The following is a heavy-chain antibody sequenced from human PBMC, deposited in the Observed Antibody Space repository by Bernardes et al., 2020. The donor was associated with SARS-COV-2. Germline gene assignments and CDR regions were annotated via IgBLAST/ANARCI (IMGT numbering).Heavy chain of an antibody. D-gene: IGHD3-22*01. V-gene: IGHV3-48*03. CDR2: ISTGGSTK. Sequence: GGSLRLSCAASGFTFSSSVMNWVRQAPGKGLEWVSYISTGGSTKYYADSVKGRFTISRDNAKNSLYLQMNSLRAEDTAVYYCATFTYYYDSSGYYGGIYWGQGTLVTVSS. CDR1: GFTFSSSV. J-gene: IGHJ4*02. CDR3: ATFTYYYDSSGYYGGIY.